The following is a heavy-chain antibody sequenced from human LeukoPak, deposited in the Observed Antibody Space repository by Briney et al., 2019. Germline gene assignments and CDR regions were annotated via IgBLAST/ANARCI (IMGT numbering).Heavy chain of an antibody. CDR1: GGSIRSYY. CDR2: IYYSGST. Sequence: SETLSLTCTVSGGSIRSYYWSWIRQPPGKGLEWIGYIYYSGSTNYNPSLKSRVSISVDTSKNQFSLKLTSVTAADTAVYYCARIGNYYFDYWGQGTLVTVSS. D-gene: IGHD1-1*01. J-gene: IGHJ4*02. CDR3: ARIGNYYFDY. V-gene: IGHV4-59*12.